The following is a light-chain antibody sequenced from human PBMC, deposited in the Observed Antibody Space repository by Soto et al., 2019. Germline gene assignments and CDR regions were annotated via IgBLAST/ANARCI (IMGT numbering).Light chain of an antibody. CDR1: SSNIGSNT. V-gene: IGLV1-44*01. J-gene: IGLJ2*01. CDR2: NNN. CDR3: SAWDDSLNGPV. Sequence: QSALTQPPSASGTPGQRVIISCSGSSSNIGSNTVNWYQQVPGTAPRLLIYNNNQWPSGVPDRFSGSKSGTSASLAISGLQSGDEADYYCSAWDDSLNGPVFGGGTKLTVL.